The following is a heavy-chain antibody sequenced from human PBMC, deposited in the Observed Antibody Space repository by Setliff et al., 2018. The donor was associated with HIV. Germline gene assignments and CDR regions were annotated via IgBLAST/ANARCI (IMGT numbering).Heavy chain of an antibody. CDR3: ARDWEARADYYDTSGQAQYFQH. V-gene: IGHV1-46*01. CDR2: INPSGGTT. D-gene: IGHD3-22*01. Sequence: ASVKVSCKASGYSFTSYYVHWVRQAPGQGLEWMGIINPSGGTTSYAQKFQGRVTMTRDTSTSTGYMELSSLRSEDTAVYYCARDWEARADYYDTSGQAQYFQHWGQGTLVTVSS. CDR1: GYSFTSYY. J-gene: IGHJ1*01.